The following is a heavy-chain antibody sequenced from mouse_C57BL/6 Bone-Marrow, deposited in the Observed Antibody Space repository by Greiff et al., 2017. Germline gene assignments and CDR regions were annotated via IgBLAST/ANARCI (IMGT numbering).Heavy chain of an antibody. J-gene: IGHJ1*03. Sequence: QVQLQQPGAELVRPGSSVKLSCKASGYTFTSYWMHWVKQRPIQGLEWIGNIDPSDSETHYNQKFKDKATLTVDKSSSTAYMQLSSLTSEDSAVYYCARRPYGSSYWYFDVWGTGTTVTVSS. CDR1: GYTFTSYW. V-gene: IGHV1-52*01. CDR3: ARRPYGSSYWYFDV. D-gene: IGHD1-1*01. CDR2: IDPSDSET.